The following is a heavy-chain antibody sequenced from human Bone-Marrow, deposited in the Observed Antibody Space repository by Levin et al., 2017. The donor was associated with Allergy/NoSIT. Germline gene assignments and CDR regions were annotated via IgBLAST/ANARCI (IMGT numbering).Heavy chain of an antibody. CDR1: GFTFSSYS. CDR2: ISSSSSYI. J-gene: IGHJ6*02. Sequence: GESLKISCAASGFTFSSYSMNWVRQAPGKGLEWVSSISSSSSYIYYADSVKGRFTISRDNAKNSLYLQMNSLRAEDTAVYYCARDRPIAAAGTYYYYYGMDVWGQGTTVTVSS. D-gene: IGHD6-13*01. CDR3: ARDRPIAAAGTYYYYYGMDV. V-gene: IGHV3-21*01.